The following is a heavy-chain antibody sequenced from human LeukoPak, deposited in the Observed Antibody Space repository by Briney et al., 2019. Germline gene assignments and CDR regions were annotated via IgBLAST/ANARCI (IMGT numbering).Heavy chain of an antibody. D-gene: IGHD2-8*01. J-gene: IGHJ4*02. V-gene: IGHV3-30*02. CDR3: AKDQNGYY. CDR1: GFTFSSYG. CDR2: IRYDGSNK. Sequence: AGXXXXLSCAXSGFTFSSYGXHWVRQAPGKGLEWVAFIRYDGSNKYYADSVKGRFTISRDNSKNTLYLQMNSLRAEDTAVYYCAKDQNGYYWGQGTLVTVSS.